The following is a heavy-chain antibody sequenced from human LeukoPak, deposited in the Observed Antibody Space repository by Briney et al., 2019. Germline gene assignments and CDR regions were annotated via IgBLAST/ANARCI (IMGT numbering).Heavy chain of an antibody. J-gene: IGHJ6*03. D-gene: IGHD3-9*01. Sequence: GASVKVSCKASGYTFTGYYIHWLRQAPGQGLEWMGWINPNSGDPEYAQRFQGRVTMTRDTSISTVYMELSRLRSDDTAVYYCARDYKFDWGNHYYYMDVWGKGTTVTISS. CDR2: INPNSGDP. CDR3: ARDYKFDWGNHYYYMDV. CDR1: GYTFTGYY. V-gene: IGHV1-2*02.